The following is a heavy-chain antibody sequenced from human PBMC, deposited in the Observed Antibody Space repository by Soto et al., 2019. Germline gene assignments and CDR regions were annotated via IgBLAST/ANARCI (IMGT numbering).Heavy chain of an antibody. Sequence: GGSLRLSCAASGFTFSSFGMHWVRQAPGKGLEWVAVISYDGSNKYYADSVKGRFTISRDNSKNTLSPQMNSLRAEDTAVYFCAKWGYNYGLDYWGQGTLVTVSS. CDR3: AKWGYNYGLDY. D-gene: IGHD5-18*01. J-gene: IGHJ4*02. CDR2: ISYDGSNK. V-gene: IGHV3-30*18. CDR1: GFTFSSFG.